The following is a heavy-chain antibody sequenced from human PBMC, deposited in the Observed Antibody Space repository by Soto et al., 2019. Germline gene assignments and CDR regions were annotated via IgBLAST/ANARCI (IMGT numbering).Heavy chain of an antibody. CDR3: AKQNGDYVSVPLDY. CDR2: ISYDGSNK. Sequence: VAVISYDGSNKYYADSVKGRFTISRDNSKNTLYLQMNSLRAEDTAVYYCAKQNGDYVSVPLDYWGQGTLVTVSS. D-gene: IGHD4-17*01. V-gene: IGHV3-30*18. J-gene: IGHJ4*02.